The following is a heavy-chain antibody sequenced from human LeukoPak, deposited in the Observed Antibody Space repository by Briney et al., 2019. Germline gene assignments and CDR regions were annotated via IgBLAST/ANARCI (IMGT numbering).Heavy chain of an antibody. Sequence: SETLSLTCTVSGGSISSGGYYWSWIRQPPGKGLEWIGYIYYSGSTNYNPSLKSRVTISVDTSKNQFSLKLSSVTAADMAVYYCARTSSGGSGWYTHKDEYFQHWGQGTLVTVSS. CDR3: ARTSSGGSGWYTHKDEYFQH. D-gene: IGHD6-19*01. CDR2: IYYSGST. CDR1: GGSISSGGYY. J-gene: IGHJ1*01. V-gene: IGHV4-61*08.